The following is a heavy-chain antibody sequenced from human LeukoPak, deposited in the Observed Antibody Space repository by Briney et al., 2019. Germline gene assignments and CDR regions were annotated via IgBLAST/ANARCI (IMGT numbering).Heavy chain of an antibody. CDR3: ARSPLAGYCSSTSCYIFDY. J-gene: IGHJ4*02. Sequence: PGGSLRLSCAASGFTFSSYSMNWVRQAPGKGLEWVSSISSSSSYIYYADSVKGRFTISRDNAKNSLYLQMNSLRAEDTAVYYCARSPLAGYCSSTSCYIFDYWGQGTLVTVSS. V-gene: IGHV3-21*01. CDR2: ISSSSSYI. CDR1: GFTFSSYS. D-gene: IGHD2-2*01.